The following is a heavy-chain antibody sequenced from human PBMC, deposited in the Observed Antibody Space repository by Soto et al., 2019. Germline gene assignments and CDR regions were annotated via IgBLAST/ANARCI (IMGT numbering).Heavy chain of an antibody. D-gene: IGHD5-12*01. J-gene: IGHJ6*02. CDR3: ASRGSGYYFHYYYYGMDV. CDR1: GYSFTSYW. Sequence: GESLKISCKGSGYSFTSYWISWVRQMPGKGLEWMGRIDPSDSYTNYSPSFQGHVTISADKSISTAYLQWSGLKASDPAMYYCASRGSGYYFHYYYYGMDVWGQGTTVTVSS. V-gene: IGHV5-10-1*01. CDR2: IDPSDSYT.